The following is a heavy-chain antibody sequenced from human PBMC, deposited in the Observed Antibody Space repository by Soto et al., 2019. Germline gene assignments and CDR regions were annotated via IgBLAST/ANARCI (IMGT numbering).Heavy chain of an antibody. Sequence: PSETLSLTCTVSGGSISSYYWSWIRQPPGKGLEWIGYIYYSGSTNYNPSLKSRVTISVDTSKNQFSLKLSSVTAADMAVYYCARPHGGSSGWDNWFDPWGQGTLVTVSS. J-gene: IGHJ5*02. CDR2: IYYSGST. D-gene: IGHD6-25*01. CDR1: GGSISSYY. CDR3: ARPHGGSSGWDNWFDP. V-gene: IGHV4-59*01.